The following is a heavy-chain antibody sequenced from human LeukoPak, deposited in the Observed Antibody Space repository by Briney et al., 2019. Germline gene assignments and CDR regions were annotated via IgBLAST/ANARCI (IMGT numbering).Heavy chain of an antibody. J-gene: IGHJ4*02. CDR2: IKQDGSEK. Sequence: GGSLRLSCAASGFTFSSYWMSWVRQAPGKGLEWVANIKQDGSEKYYVDSVKGRFTISRDNAKNSLYLQMNSLRAEDTAVYYCARDRCSGNSCFFDYWGQGTLVTVSS. D-gene: IGHD2-2*01. CDR3: ARDRCSGNSCFFDY. CDR1: GFTFSSYW. V-gene: IGHV3-7*01.